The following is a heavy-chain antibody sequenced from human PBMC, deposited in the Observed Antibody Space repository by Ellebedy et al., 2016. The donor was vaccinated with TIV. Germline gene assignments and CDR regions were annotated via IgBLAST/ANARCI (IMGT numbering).Heavy chain of an antibody. J-gene: IGHJ4*02. CDR3: TCLQLGIADYFDY. Sequence: ASVKVSCKASGYTITKYYMHWVRQAPGQGLEWMGMINPSGGSTSYAQKFQGRVTMTRDTSTSTVYMELSSLRSEDTAVYYCTCLQLGIADYFDYWGQGALVTVSS. D-gene: IGHD6-13*01. CDR1: GYTITKYY. CDR2: INPSGGST. V-gene: IGHV1-46*01.